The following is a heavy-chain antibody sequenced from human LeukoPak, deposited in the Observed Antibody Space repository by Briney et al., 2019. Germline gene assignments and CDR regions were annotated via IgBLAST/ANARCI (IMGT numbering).Heavy chain of an antibody. J-gene: IGHJ6*03. D-gene: IGHD3-10*01. CDR3: ARPPVGSGSYYHYYYYYYMDV. V-gene: IGHV3-30*04. CDR2: ISYDGSNK. CDR1: GFTFSSYA. Sequence: GGSLRLSCAASGFTFSSYAMHWVRQAPGKGLEWVAVISYDGSNKYYADSVKGRFTISRDNSKNTLYLQMNSLRAEDTAVYYCARPPVGSGSYYHYYYYYYMDVWGKGTTVTVSS.